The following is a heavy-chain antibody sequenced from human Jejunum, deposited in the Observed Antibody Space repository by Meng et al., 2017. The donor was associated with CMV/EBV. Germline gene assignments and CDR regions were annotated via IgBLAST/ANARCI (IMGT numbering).Heavy chain of an antibody. CDR1: FYCYA. CDR2: ISRSGGDT. J-gene: IGHJ6*02. Sequence: FYCYAMTGVRQAPGKGLEWVSVISRSGGDTNYADSVKGRFTISRDNSKNTLYLEMSSLRAEDTAIYYCAKESGQYQMLSYYGLDVWGQGTTVTVSS. D-gene: IGHD2-2*01. CDR3: AKESGQYQMLSYYGLDV. V-gene: IGHV3-23*01.